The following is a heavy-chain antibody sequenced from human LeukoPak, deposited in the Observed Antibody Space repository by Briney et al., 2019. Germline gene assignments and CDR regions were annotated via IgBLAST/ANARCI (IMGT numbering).Heavy chain of an antibody. CDR3: ARSYCSTTSCYDADY. J-gene: IGHJ4*02. Sequence: PSETLSLTCKVSRAAVKTYSWSWIQQPPGKGLEWIGLVSYSGAANYNPSLKSRVTISVDRSKNQFSLKLSSVTVADTAVYYCARSYCSTTSCYDADYWGQGTLVTVSS. V-gene: IGHV4-59*02. CDR2: VSYSGAA. D-gene: IGHD2-2*01. CDR1: RAAVKTYS.